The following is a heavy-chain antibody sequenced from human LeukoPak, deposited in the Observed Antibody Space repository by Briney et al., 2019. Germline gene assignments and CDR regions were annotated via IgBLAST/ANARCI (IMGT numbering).Heavy chain of an antibody. CDR3: ARGEYYYGSGSPYFDY. D-gene: IGHD3-10*01. Sequence: GGSLRLSCAASGFTFDDYGMNWVRQAPGKGLEWVSVINWNGGSTAYADSVKGRFTISRDNAKNSLYLQMSSLRAEDTAVYYCARGEYYYGSGSPYFDYWGQGTLVTVSS. V-gene: IGHV3-20*04. CDR2: INWNGGST. J-gene: IGHJ4*02. CDR1: GFTFDDYG.